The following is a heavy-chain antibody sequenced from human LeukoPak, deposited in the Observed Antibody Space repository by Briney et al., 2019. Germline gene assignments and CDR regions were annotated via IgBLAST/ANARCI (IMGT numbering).Heavy chain of an antibody. CDR2: INHSGST. CDR1: GGSFSGYY. CDR3: ALGIADMSYYYYGMDV. Sequence: SETLSLTCAVYGGSFSGYYWSWIRQPPGKGLEWIGEINHSGSTKYNPSLKSRVTVSVDTSNNQFFLKLSSVTAADTAVHYCALGIADMSYYYYGMDVWGQGTTVTVSS. J-gene: IGHJ6*02. V-gene: IGHV4-34*01. D-gene: IGHD6-13*01.